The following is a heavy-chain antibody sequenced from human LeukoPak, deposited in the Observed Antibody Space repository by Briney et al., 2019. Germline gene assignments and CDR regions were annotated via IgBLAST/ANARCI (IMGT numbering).Heavy chain of an antibody. J-gene: IGHJ4*02. CDR2: IYYSGST. V-gene: IGHV4-59*08. CDR1: GGSISSYH. D-gene: IGHD2-21*01. CDR3: ARHIHIPDYFDY. Sequence: SETLSLTCTVSGGSISSYHWSWIRQPPGKGLEWIGYIYYSGSTNYNPSLKSRVTISVDTSKNQFSLKLSSVTAADTAVYYCARHIHIPDYFDYWGQGTLVTVSS.